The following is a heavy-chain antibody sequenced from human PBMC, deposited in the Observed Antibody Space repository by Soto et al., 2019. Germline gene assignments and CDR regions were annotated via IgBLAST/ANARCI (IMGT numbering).Heavy chain of an antibody. CDR1: GFTFSSYS. CDR3: AKERDAYDSPHYFDF. Sequence: PGGSLRLSCAASGFTFSSYSMNWVRQAPGKGLEWVGRIKSRADGETKDYGAPVRGRFTISRDDSKNTLYLQMNSLKTEDTAIYYCAKERDAYDSPHYFDFWGQGTLVTVSS. V-gene: IGHV3-15*07. CDR2: IKSRADGETK. D-gene: IGHD5-12*01. J-gene: IGHJ4*01.